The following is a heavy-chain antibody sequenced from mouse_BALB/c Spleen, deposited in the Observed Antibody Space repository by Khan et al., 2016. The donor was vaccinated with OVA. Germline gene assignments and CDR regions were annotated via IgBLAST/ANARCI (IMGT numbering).Heavy chain of an antibody. V-gene: IGHV9-3-1*01. J-gene: IGHJ3*01. Sequence: QIQLVQSGPELKKPGETVKISCKASGYTFTNYGMDWVKQAPGKGLKWMGWINTYTGEPTYADDFKGRFAFSLETSASTAYLQINNLKTEDTATYFCGRREDCRSFAYWGQGTLVTVFA. D-gene: IGHD2-14*01. CDR1: GYTFTNYG. CDR3: GRREDCRSFAY. CDR2: INTYTGEP.